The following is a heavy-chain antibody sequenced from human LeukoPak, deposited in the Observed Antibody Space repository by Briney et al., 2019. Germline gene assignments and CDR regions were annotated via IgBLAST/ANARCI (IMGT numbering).Heavy chain of an antibody. J-gene: IGHJ4*02. D-gene: IGHD4-23*01. Sequence: ASVKVSCKASGYTFTGYYMHWVRQAPGQGLEWMGWINPNSGGTNYAQKFQGWVTMTRDTSISTAYMELSRLRSDDTAVYYCARDDWGPNGGNSDYWGQGTLVTVSS. CDR1: GYTFTGYY. CDR2: INPNSGGT. V-gene: IGHV1-2*04. CDR3: ARDDWGPNGGNSDY.